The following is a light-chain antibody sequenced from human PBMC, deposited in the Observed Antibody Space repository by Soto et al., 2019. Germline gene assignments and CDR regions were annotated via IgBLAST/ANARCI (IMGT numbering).Light chain of an antibody. CDR3: QQFSSWT. V-gene: IGKV1-9*01. J-gene: IGKJ1*01. CDR1: HGISTY. CDR2: AAS. Sequence: DIQLTQSPSSLSASVGDRVTITCRASHGISTYLAWYQQKPGKAPKLLIYAASTLQSGVPSRFSGSGSGTDFSLTISPLQPEDFATYYCQQFSSWTFGQGTKVDIK.